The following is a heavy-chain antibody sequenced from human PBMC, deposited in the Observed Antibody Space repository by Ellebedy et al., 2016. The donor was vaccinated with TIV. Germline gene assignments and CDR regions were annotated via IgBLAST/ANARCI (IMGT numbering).Heavy chain of an antibody. CDR2: ISSSGSII. Sequence: GESLKISCEVSGIGFSDTWMSWIRQAPGKGLEWVSYISSSGSIINYADSVKGRFTISRDNAKNSQYLQMNSLRAEDTAVYYCVRDTYYYGSGTYYKGFDYWGQGTLVTVSS. CDR1: GIGFSDTW. CDR3: VRDTYYYGSGTYYKGFDY. J-gene: IGHJ4*02. V-gene: IGHV3-11*04. D-gene: IGHD3-10*01.